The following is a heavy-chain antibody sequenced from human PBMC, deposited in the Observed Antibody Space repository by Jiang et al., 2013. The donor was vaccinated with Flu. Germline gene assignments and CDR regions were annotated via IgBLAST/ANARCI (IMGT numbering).Heavy chain of an antibody. Sequence: SGAEVKKPGASVKASCKASGYTFTSYGISWVRQAPGQGLEWMGWISAYNGNTNYAQKLQGRVTMTTDTSTSTAYMELRSLRSDDTAVYYCARDITSVLRFLEWLSPSAEYFQHWGQGTLVTVSS. D-gene: IGHD3-3*01. CDR1: GYTFTSYG. CDR2: ISAYNGNT. J-gene: IGHJ1*01. V-gene: IGHV1-18*01. CDR3: ARDITSVLRFLEWLSPSAEYFQH.